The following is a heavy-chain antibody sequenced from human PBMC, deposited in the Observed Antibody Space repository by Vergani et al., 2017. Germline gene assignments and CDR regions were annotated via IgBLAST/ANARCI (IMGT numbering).Heavy chain of an antibody. CDR3: ARLPGYYFDY. CDR2: IKQDGSEK. V-gene: IGHV3-7*01. CDR1: GLIFSSYW. D-gene: IGHD1-1*01. J-gene: IGHJ4*02. Sequence: EVQLVESGGGLVQPGGSLRLSCVASGLIFSSYWMSWVRQAPGKGLEWVANIKQDGSEKYYVDSVKGRFTISRDNAKNSLYLQMNSLRAEDTAVYYCARLPGYYFDYWGQGTLVTVSS.